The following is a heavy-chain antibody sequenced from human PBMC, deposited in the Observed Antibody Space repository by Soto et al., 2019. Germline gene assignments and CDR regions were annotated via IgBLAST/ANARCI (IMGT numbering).Heavy chain of an antibody. CDR1: GGSISSSSYN. CDR3: ARHSGGSYYIWFDP. D-gene: IGHD1-26*01. CDR2: IYYSGST. J-gene: IGHJ5*02. V-gene: IGHV4-39*01. Sequence: QLQLQESGPGLVKPSETLSLTCTVSGGSISSSSYNWGWIRQPPGKGLEWIGSIYYSGSTYYNPSLKSRVTISVDTSKNQFSLKLSSVTAADTAVYYCARHSGGSYYIWFDPWGQGTLVTVSS.